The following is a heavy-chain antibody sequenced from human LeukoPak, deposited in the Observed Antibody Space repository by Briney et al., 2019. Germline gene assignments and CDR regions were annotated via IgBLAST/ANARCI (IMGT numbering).Heavy chain of an antibody. Sequence: GASVKVSCKASGYTFTSYGISWVRQAPGQGLEWMGWISAYNGNTNYAQKLQGRVTMTTDTSTSTAYMELRGLRSDDTAVYYCARGGEWPHRDGLLHYWGQGTLVTVSS. V-gene: IGHV1-18*01. J-gene: IGHJ4*02. D-gene: IGHD3-3*01. CDR3: ARGGEWPHRDGLLHY. CDR2: ISAYNGNT. CDR1: GYTFTSYG.